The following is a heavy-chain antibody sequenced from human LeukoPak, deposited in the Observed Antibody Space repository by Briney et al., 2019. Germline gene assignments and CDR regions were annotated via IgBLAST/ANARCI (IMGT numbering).Heavy chain of an antibody. V-gene: IGHV4-34*01. Sequence: SETQSLTCAVYGGSFSGYYWSWLRQPPGKGLEWIGEINHSGSTNYNPSLKSRVTISVDTSKNQFSLKLSSVTAADTAVYYCARNIKNRYCSSTSCSPFDPWGQGTLVTVSS. J-gene: IGHJ5*02. CDR1: GGSFSGYY. CDR2: INHSGST. D-gene: IGHD2-2*01. CDR3: ARNIKNRYCSSTSCSPFDP.